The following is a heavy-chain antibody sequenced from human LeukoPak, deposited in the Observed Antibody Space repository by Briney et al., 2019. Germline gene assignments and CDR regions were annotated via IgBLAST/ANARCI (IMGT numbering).Heavy chain of an antibody. CDR1: GFTFSSYW. V-gene: IGHV3-7*01. CDR3: ASPFCTDGVCPNWFDP. Sequence: GASLRLSCAASGFTFSSYWMSWVRQAPGKGLEWVANIKQDGSEKYYVDSVKGRFTISRDNAKNSLYLQMNSLRAEDTAVYYCASPFCTDGVCPNWFDPWGQGTLVTVSS. J-gene: IGHJ5*02. D-gene: IGHD2-8*01. CDR2: IKQDGSEK.